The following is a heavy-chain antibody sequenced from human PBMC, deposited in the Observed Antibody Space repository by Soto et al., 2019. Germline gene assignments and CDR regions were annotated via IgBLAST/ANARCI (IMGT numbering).Heavy chain of an antibody. V-gene: IGHV4-59*01. J-gene: IGHJ4*02. CDR3: ARGYNWNDVYYFDY. Sequence: SETLSLTCTVSGGSISSYYWSWIRQPPGKGLEWIGYIYYSGSTNYNPSLKSRVTISVDTSKNQFSLKMSSVTAADTAVYYCARGYNWNDVYYFDYWGQGALVTVSS. CDR1: GGSISSYY. CDR2: IYYSGST. D-gene: IGHD1-20*01.